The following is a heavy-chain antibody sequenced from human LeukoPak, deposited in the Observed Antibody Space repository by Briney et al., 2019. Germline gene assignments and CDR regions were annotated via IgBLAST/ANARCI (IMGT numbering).Heavy chain of an antibody. Sequence: SETLSLTCAVYGGSFSGYYRSWIRQPPGKGLEWIGEINHSGSTNYNPSLKSRVTISVDTSKNQFSLKLSSVTAADTAVYYCARYNWNDYWFDPWGQGTLVTVSS. J-gene: IGHJ5*02. D-gene: IGHD1-1*01. CDR2: INHSGST. V-gene: IGHV4-34*01. CDR3: ARYNWNDYWFDP. CDR1: GGSFSGYY.